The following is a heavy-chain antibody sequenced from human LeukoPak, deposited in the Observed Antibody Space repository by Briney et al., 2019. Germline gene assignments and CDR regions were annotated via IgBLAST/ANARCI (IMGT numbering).Heavy chain of an antibody. Sequence: ASVKVSCKASGYTFTTYGISWVRQAPGQGLEWMGRISAYNGNTNYAQKLQGRVTMTTDTSTSTAYMELRSLRSDDTAVYYCARENRNVDYYDSSGYFNWFDPWGRGTLVTVSS. CDR3: ARENRNVDYYDSSGYFNWFDP. CDR1: GYTFTTYG. V-gene: IGHV1-18*01. CDR2: ISAYNGNT. D-gene: IGHD3-22*01. J-gene: IGHJ5*02.